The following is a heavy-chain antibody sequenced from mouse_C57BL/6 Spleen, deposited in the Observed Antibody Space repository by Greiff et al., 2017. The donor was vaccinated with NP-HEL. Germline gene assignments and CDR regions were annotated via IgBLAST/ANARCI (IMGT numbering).Heavy chain of an antibody. CDR3: ASPGYSNYPWYFDV. CDR1: GYTFTSYW. V-gene: IGHV1-55*01. D-gene: IGHD2-5*01. Sequence: QVQLQQPGAELVKPGASVKMSCKASGYTFTSYWITWVKQRPGQGLEWIGDIYPGSGSTNYNEKFKSKATLTVDTSSSTAYMQLSSLTSEDSAVYYCASPGYSNYPWYFDVWGTGTTVTVSS. J-gene: IGHJ1*03. CDR2: IYPGSGST.